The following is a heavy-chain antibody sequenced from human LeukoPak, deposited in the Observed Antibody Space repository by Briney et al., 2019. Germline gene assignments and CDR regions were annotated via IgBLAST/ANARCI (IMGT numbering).Heavy chain of an antibody. Sequence: GGSLRLSCAASGFTFSSYSMNWVRQAPGKGLEWVSSISSSSSYIYYADSVKGRFTISRDNAKNSLYLQMNSLRAEDTAVYYCARGSLEMATRYLDYWGQGTLVTVSS. CDR2: ISSSSSYI. J-gene: IGHJ4*02. D-gene: IGHD5-24*01. CDR3: ARGSLEMATRYLDY. V-gene: IGHV3-21*01. CDR1: GFTFSSYS.